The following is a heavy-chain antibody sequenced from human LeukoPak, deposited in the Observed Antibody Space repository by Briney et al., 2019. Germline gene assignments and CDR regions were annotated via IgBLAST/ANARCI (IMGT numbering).Heavy chain of an antibody. Sequence: SETLSLTCTVSGGSISSYYWSWIRQPPGKGLKWIGYIYYSGSTNYNPSLKSRVTISVDTSKNQFSLKLSSVTAADTAVYYCARSYCSGGSCPSAYWGQGTLVTVSS. D-gene: IGHD2-15*01. CDR1: GGSISSYY. V-gene: IGHV4-59*01. CDR2: IYYSGST. J-gene: IGHJ4*02. CDR3: ARSYCSGGSCPSAY.